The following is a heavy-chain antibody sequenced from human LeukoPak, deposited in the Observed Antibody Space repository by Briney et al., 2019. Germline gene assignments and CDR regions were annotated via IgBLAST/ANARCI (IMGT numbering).Heavy chain of an antibody. CDR3: AKNPRDLYSSGWSYYFDY. Sequence: QAGGSLRLSCAASGFTFSSYAMSWVRQAPGKGLEWVSVISSSGGTTYYADSVKGRFTISRDNSENTLYLQMNSLRAEDTAVYYCAKNPRDLYSSGWSYYFDYWGQGTLVTVSS. D-gene: IGHD6-19*01. CDR2: ISSSGGTT. V-gene: IGHV3-23*01. J-gene: IGHJ4*02. CDR1: GFTFSSYA.